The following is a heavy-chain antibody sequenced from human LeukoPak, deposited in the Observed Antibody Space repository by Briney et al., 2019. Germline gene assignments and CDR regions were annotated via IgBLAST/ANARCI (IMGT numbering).Heavy chain of an antibody. CDR3: ARVAILWYSGSYPGAFDI. V-gene: IGHV4-61*08. Sequence: PSQTLSLTCTVSGGSISSGDCYWSWIRQPPGKGLEWIGYIYYSGSTNYNPSLKSRVTISVDTSKNQFSLKLSSVTAADTAVYYCARVAILWYSGSYPGAFDIWGQGTMVTVSS. CDR2: IYYSGST. J-gene: IGHJ3*02. CDR1: GGSISSGDCY. D-gene: IGHD1-26*01.